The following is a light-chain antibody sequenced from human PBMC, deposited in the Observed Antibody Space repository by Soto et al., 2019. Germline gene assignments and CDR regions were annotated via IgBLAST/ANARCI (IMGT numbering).Light chain of an antibody. V-gene: IGLV2-14*01. J-gene: IGLJ2*01. CDR3: NAYTNSSAVV. CDR1: RDDIGAYDY. Sequence: QSVLTQPASVSGSPGQSITISCAGTRDDIGAYDYVSWYQQHPGNAPKLLVYEVTNRPSGVSDRFSGSKSGNTASLTISGLQAKDEADYYCNAYTNSSAVVFGGATKVTVL. CDR2: EVT.